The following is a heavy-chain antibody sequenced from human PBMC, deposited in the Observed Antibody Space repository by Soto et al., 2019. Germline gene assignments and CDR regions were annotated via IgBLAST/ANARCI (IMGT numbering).Heavy chain of an antibody. CDR3: ARVYCTNGVCYYYYYYYMDV. V-gene: IGHV4-39*01. CDR2: IYYSGST. J-gene: IGHJ6*03. D-gene: IGHD2-8*01. CDR1: GFSISSSSYY. Sequence: SETLSLTCTVSGFSISSSSYYGGWIRQPPGKGLEWIGSIYYSGSTYYNPSLKSRVTISVDTSKNQFSLKLSSVTAADTAVYYCARVYCTNGVCYYYYYYYMDVWGKGTTVTVSS.